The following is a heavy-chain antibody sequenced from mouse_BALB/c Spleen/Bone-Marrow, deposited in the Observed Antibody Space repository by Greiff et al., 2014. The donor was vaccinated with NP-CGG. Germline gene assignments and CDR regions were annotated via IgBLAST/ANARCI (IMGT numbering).Heavy chain of an antibody. D-gene: IGHD4-1*01. CDR2: IWSGGST. Sequence: QVQLQQPGPGLVQPSQSLSITCTVSGFSFPNYGVHWVRQSPGKGLEWLGVIWSGGSTDYNAAFISRLSITKDNSKSQVFFKMNSLQANDTAIYYCARNPVGRNFFDYWGQGTTLTVSS. CDR3: ARNPVGRNFFDY. V-gene: IGHV2-2*02. CDR1: GFSFPNYG. J-gene: IGHJ2*01.